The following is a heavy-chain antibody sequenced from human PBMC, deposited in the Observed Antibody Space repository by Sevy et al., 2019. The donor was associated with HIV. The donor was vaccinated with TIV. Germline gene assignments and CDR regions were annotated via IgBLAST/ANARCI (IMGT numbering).Heavy chain of an antibody. V-gene: IGHV3-21*06. Sequence: GGSLRLSCAASGFTFINYNMNWVRQAPGKGLEWVSCISGSSNYIYYAESVKGRFIISRDNAKDTLFLQMNSLRADETAAYYCARGPPDGSYDYFDSWGQGTLVTVSS. D-gene: IGHD1-26*01. CDR2: ISGSSNYI. CDR1: GFTFINYN. J-gene: IGHJ4*02. CDR3: ARGPPDGSYDYFDS.